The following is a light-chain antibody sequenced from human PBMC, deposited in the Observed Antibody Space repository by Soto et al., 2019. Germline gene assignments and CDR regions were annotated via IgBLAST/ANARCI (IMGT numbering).Light chain of an antibody. CDR1: SSDVGTYDL. J-gene: IGLJ2*01. CDR3: NSYTSTTTLEV. V-gene: IGLV2-14*02. CDR2: EAT. Sequence: QSALTQPASVSGSPGQSITISCTGSSSDVGTYDLVSWYQHHPGAAPKLMIYEATRRPSGISNRFSGSKSGSTASLTISGLQAEDEADYYCNSYTSTTTLEVFGGGTKLTVL.